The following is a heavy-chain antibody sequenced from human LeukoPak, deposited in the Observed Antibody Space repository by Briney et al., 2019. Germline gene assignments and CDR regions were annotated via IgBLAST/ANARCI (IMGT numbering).Heavy chain of an antibody. J-gene: IGHJ4*02. Sequence: GASVKVSCKASGGTFSSYAISWVRQAPGQGLEWMGGIIPIFGTANYAQKFQGRVTITADESTSTAYMELSSLRSEDTAVYYCRFGQTDTAMAALFDYWGQGTLVTVSS. CDR3: RFGQTDTAMAALFDY. CDR2: IIPIFGTA. V-gene: IGHV1-69*13. D-gene: IGHD5-18*01. CDR1: GGTFSSYA.